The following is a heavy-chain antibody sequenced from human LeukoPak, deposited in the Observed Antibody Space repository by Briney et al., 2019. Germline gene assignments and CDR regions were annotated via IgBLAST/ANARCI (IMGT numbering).Heavy chain of an antibody. Sequence: GGSLRLSCAASGFTFSSYAMSWVRQAPGKGLEWVASISGSGGSTFYADSVKGRFTISIDNSRDNSKNTLYLQMNSLRAEDTDISYCAKGLSSGWNLKGSDYWGQGTLVTVSS. CDR3: AKGLSSGWNLKGSDY. CDR2: ISGSGGST. V-gene: IGHV3-23*01. CDR1: GFTFSSYA. J-gene: IGHJ4*02. D-gene: IGHD6-19*01.